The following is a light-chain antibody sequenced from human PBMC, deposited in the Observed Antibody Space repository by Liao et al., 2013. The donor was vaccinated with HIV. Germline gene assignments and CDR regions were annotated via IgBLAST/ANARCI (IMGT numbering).Light chain of an antibody. Sequence: SYELTQPPSVSVAPGKTATITCGGNNIGSKSVHWYQQKPGQAPVLVIYYDYDRPSGIPERFSGSSSGNTATLTISRVEAGDEADYYCQVWDSSSDHHVFGTGTKVTVL. V-gene: IGLV3-21*04. CDR1: NIGSKS. CDR2: YDY. CDR3: QVWDSSSDHHV. J-gene: IGLJ1*01.